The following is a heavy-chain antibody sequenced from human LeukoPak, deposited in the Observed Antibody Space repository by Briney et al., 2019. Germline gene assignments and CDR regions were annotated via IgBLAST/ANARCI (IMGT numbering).Heavy chain of an antibody. V-gene: IGHV4-34*01. D-gene: IGHD6-19*01. CDR2: INHSGST. Sequence: PSETLSLTCAVYGGSFSGYYWSWIRQPPGKGLEWIGEINHSGSTNYNPSLKSQVTISVDTSKNQFSLKLSSVTAADTAVYYCARGGRSGFDYWGQGTLVTVSS. CDR1: GGSFSGYY. J-gene: IGHJ4*02. CDR3: ARGGRSGFDY.